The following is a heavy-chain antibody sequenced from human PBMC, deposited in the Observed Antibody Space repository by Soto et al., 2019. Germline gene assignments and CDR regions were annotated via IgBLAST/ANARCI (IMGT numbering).Heavy chain of an antibody. CDR3: AALSLYYDSSGTPPYYFDY. Sequence: ASVKVSCKASGFTFTSSAVQWVRQARGQRLEWIGWIVVGSGNTNYAQKFQERVTITRDMSTSTAYMELSSLRSEDTAVYYCAALSLYYDSSGTPPYYFDYWGQGTLVTVSS. CDR2: IVVGSGNT. J-gene: IGHJ4*02. D-gene: IGHD3-22*01. CDR1: GFTFTSSA. V-gene: IGHV1-58*01.